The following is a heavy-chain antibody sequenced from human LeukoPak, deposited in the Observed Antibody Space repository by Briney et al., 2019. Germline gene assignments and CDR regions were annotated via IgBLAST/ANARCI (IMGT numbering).Heavy chain of an antibody. CDR3: ARGAGYNYPYYFDY. V-gene: IGHV3-53*01. D-gene: IGHD5-24*01. J-gene: IGHJ4*02. CDR1: GFTFSNAW. CDR2: IYGGGNI. Sequence: GGSLRLSCATSGFTFSNAWMNWVRQAPGKGLEWVSVIYGGGNIYYADSVKGRFTISRDNSKNTLYLQMNSLRAEDTAVYYCARGAGYNYPYYFDYWGQGTLVTVSS.